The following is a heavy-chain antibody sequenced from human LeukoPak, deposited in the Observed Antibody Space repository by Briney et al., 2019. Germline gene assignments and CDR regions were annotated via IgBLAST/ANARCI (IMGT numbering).Heavy chain of an antibody. CDR3: ARAAGGYYFDY. Sequence: SVKVPCKASGYTFTSYAMHWVRQAPGQRREWMGWINAGNGNTKYSQKFQGRDTITRDTSASTAYMELSSLRSEDTAVYYCARAAGGYYFDYGGQGTLGTVS. J-gene: IGHJ4*02. V-gene: IGHV1-3*01. CDR2: INAGNGNT. CDR1: GYTFTSYA.